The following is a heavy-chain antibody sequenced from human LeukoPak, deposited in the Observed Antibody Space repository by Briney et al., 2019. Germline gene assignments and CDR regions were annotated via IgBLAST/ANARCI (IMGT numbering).Heavy chain of an antibody. V-gene: IGHV3-7*01. J-gene: IGHJ4*02. CDR3: ARDYGDEN. D-gene: IGHD4-17*01. Sequence: GGSLRLSCAASGFTLRSYWMSWVRQAPGKGLEWVANTNQDGSERYYVDSVKGRFTISRDNAKNSLYLHMSSLRADDTAVYYCARDYGDENWGQGTLVTVSS. CDR2: TNQDGSER. CDR1: GFTLRSYW.